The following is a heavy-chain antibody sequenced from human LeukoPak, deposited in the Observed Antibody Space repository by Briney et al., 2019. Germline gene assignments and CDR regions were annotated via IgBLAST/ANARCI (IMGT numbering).Heavy chain of an antibody. V-gene: IGHV1-2*06. Sequence: ASVKVSCKVSGYTFTGYYLHWVRQAPGQGLEWMGRINPSSGGTNYAQKFQGRVTMTRDTSISTAYMELSRLRSDDTAVYYCARDLGIVGAKAGGWFDPWGQGTLVTVSS. CDR1: GYTFTGYY. CDR2: INPSSGGT. D-gene: IGHD1-26*01. CDR3: ARDLGIVGAKAGGWFDP. J-gene: IGHJ5*02.